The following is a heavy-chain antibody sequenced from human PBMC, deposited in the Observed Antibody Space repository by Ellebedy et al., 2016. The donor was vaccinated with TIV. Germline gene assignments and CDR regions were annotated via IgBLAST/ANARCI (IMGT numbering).Heavy chain of an antibody. Sequence: MPSETLSLTCAVSGGSFSCYFWSWIRQPPGKGLEWTGDINHSGSTNYNPSLKSRVTISVDTSKNQFSLRLSSVTAADTAVYYCARGAEMATSWGYYFDYWGQGTLVTVSS. J-gene: IGHJ4*02. V-gene: IGHV4-34*01. D-gene: IGHD5-24*01. CDR2: INHSGST. CDR1: GGSFSCYF. CDR3: ARGAEMATSWGYYFDY.